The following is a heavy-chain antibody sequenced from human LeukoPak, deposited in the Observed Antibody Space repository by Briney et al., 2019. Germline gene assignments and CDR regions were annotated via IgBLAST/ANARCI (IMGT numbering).Heavy chain of an antibody. CDR3: ARGRSSSWYEAVFFDY. J-gene: IGHJ4*02. Sequence: GGSLRLSCAASGFTFSSYAMSWVRQAPGKGLEWVSAISGSGGSTYYADSVKGRFTISRDNSKNTLYLQMNSLRAEDTAVYYCARGRSSSWYEAVFFDYWGQGTLVIVSS. CDR2: ISGSGGST. D-gene: IGHD6-13*01. V-gene: IGHV3-23*01. CDR1: GFTFSSYA.